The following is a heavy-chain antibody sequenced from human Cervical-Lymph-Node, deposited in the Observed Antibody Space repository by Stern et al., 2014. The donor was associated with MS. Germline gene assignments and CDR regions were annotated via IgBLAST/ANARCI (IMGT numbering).Heavy chain of an antibody. V-gene: IGHV3-33*01. D-gene: IGHD3-16*01. Sequence: QVQLVQSGGGVVQPGRSLRLSCAASGFTFENYGMHWVRQAPGKGLEWVALIWYDGTEEYYTESVKGRFTIFRDNSKRILYLQMNRLRAEDTAVYYCARRRSLLGTYAMDVWGQGTPVIVSS. CDR1: GFTFENYG. CDR2: IWYDGTEE. J-gene: IGHJ6*02. CDR3: ARRRSLLGTYAMDV.